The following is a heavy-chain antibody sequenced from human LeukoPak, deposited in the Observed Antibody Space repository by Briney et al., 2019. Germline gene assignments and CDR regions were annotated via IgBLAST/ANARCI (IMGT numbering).Heavy chain of an antibody. Sequence: GGSLRLSCAVSGFTFSSYWMHWVRQAPGKGLVWVSRIKSDGSSTQYADSVKGRFTISRDNAKNTLYLQMSSLRAEDTAVYYCARDRQQWLVDYWGQGTLVTVSS. CDR1: GFTFSSYW. J-gene: IGHJ4*02. CDR3: ARDRQQWLVDY. V-gene: IGHV3-74*03. D-gene: IGHD6-19*01. CDR2: IKSDGSST.